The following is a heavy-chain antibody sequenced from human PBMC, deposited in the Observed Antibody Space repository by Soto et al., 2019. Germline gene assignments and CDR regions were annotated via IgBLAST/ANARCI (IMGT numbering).Heavy chain of an antibody. D-gene: IGHD3-9*01. J-gene: IGHJ4*02. CDR2: INAPGSPT. CDR3: AKYRHPDGIWTFDS. Sequence: GGSLRLSCAASGFTFSTYTMNWVRQAPGKGLEWVSGINAPGSPTYYAASVKGRFTVSRDNSKKMLFLQMNSLRDEDTAVYYCAKYRHPDGIWTFDSWGPGTLVTVS. CDR1: GFTFSTYT. V-gene: IGHV3-23*01.